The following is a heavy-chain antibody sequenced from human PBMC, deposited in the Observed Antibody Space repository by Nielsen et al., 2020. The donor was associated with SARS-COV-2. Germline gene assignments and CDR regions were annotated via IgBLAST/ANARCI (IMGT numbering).Heavy chain of an antibody. CDR3: ARLNRRILTPLALASLRFDF. V-gene: IGHV4-39*01. D-gene: IGHD3-3*02. Sequence: GSLRLSCNVSGDSMSSSDYYWAFHRQPPGRGLEWVGSIYYSGITYYNPSLKSRVTMFVDTSKNQFSLRLNSVTAADTAVYYCARLNRRILTPLALASLRFDFWGQGALVTVSS. CDR1: GDSMSSSDYY. CDR2: IYYSGIT. J-gene: IGHJ4*02.